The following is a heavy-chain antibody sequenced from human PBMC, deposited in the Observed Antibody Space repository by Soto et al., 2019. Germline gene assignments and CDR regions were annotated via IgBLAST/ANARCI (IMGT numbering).Heavy chain of an antibody. CDR1: GFTFSSYG. CDR3: AKAKKLFLERLPNDY. V-gene: IGHV3-30*18. CDR2: ISYDGSNK. J-gene: IGHJ4*02. D-gene: IGHD3-3*01. Sequence: QVQLVESGGGVVQPGRSLRLSCAASGFTFSSYGMHWVRQAPGKGLEWVAVISYDGSNKYYADSVKGRFTISRDNTKNKLYLQMNTLRAEDRAVYYCAKAKKLFLERLPNDYWGQETLVTVSS.